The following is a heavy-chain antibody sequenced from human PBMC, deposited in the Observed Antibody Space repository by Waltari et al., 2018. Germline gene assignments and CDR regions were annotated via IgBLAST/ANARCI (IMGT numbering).Heavy chain of an antibody. V-gene: IGHV4-30-4*08. CDR2: IDYSGST. Sequence: QVQLQESGPGLVKPSQTLSLTCTVSGGSISSGDYYWSWVRQPPGKGLEWIGYIDYSGSTYYNPSLKSRVTISVDTSKNQFSLKLSSVTAADTAVYYCARLLRYFDWAHRGFDYWGQGTLVTVSS. CDR1: GGSISSGDYY. J-gene: IGHJ4*02. CDR3: ARLLRYFDWAHRGFDY. D-gene: IGHD3-9*01.